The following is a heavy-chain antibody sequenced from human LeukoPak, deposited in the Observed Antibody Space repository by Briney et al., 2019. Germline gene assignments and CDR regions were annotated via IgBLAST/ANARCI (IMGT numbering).Heavy chain of an antibody. Sequence: GGSLRLSCAASGLTFSSYWMHWVRQAPGKGLVWVSRINRDGSITSYGDSVKGRFTISRDNSKNTLYLQMNSLRAEDTAVYYCARDGEWFGGLDYWGQGTLVTVSS. CDR3: ARDGEWFGGLDY. V-gene: IGHV3-74*01. CDR1: GLTFSSYW. CDR2: INRDGSIT. J-gene: IGHJ4*02. D-gene: IGHD3-10*01.